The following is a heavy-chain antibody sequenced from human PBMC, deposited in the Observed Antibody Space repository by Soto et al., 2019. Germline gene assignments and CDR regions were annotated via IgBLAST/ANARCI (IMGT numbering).Heavy chain of an antibody. V-gene: IGHV3-7*01. CDR3: ARGRSTDY. Sequence: DVQLLESGGALVQPGESLRLSGAASGFTFEKYWMTRARQAPGKGLELVANIKEDGSDKTYVDSVKGRFTVSRDNTKDFLFLQMNSLRDEDTAVYYCARGRSTDYWGQGTLVIVSS. CDR2: IKEDGSDK. CDR1: GFTFEKYW. J-gene: IGHJ4*02.